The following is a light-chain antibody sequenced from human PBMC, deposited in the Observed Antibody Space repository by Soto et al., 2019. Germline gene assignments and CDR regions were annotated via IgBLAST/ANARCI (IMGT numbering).Light chain of an antibody. Sequence: QSALTQAASVSGSPGQSITISCTGTSSDVGAYDYVTWYQQHPGKAPKVMIYKVSNRPSGVSNRFSGSKSGTSASLAITGLQAEDEADYYCQAYDYSLTAFVFGGGTKLTVL. V-gene: IGLV2-14*01. J-gene: IGLJ3*02. CDR3: QAYDYSLTAFV. CDR1: SSDVGAYDY. CDR2: KVS.